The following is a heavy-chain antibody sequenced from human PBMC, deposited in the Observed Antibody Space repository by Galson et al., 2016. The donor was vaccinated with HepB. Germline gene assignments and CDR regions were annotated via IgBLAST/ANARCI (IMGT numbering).Heavy chain of an antibody. Sequence: SVKVSCKVSGFPVTDLSIHWVRQAPGKGLEWMGGFELEDGETVHAQKFQGRVTMTEDTSTDTAYMGLSRLTSGDTAVYYCVTEGGNWGQGVLVTVSS. CDR1: GFPVTDLS. J-gene: IGHJ4*02. D-gene: IGHD3-16*01. CDR3: VTEGGN. V-gene: IGHV1-24*01. CDR2: FELEDGET.